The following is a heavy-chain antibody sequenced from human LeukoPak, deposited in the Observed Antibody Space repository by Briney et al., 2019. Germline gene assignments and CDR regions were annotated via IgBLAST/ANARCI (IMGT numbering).Heavy chain of an antibody. CDR1: DVNVGSNS. Sequence: PGGSLRLSCAASDVNVGSNSMSWVRQAPGKGLEWVSFILRGGGTDYTYYADSVKGRFTISRDNSKNTLYLQMNSLRDEDTAVYYGATRPCSGVICYPPDYWGQGTLVTVSS. CDR3: ATRPCSGVICYPPDY. J-gene: IGHJ4*02. V-gene: IGHV3-53*01. CDR2: ILRGGGTDYT. D-gene: IGHD2-15*01.